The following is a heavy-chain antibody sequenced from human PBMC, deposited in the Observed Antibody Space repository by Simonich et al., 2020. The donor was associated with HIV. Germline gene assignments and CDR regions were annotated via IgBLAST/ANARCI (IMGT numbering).Heavy chain of an antibody. CDR1: GYSFTSYW. J-gene: IGHJ2*01. D-gene: IGHD6-19*01. V-gene: IGHV5-51*03. CDR3: VRRLAVAGTYWYFDL. Sequence: EVQLVQSGAEVKKPGESLKISCKGSGYSFTSYWIGWVRPMPGKGLEWMGINCPGNSDTRYSPSFQGQVTISADKAISTAYLQWSSLKASDTAMYYCVRRLAVAGTYWYFDLWGRGTLVTVSS. CDR2: NCPGNSDT.